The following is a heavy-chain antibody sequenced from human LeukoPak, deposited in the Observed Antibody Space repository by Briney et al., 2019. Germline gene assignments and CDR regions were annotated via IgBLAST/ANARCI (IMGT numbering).Heavy chain of an antibody. CDR1: GFTFSDYY. V-gene: IGHV3-11*04. D-gene: IGHD3-10*01. J-gene: IGHJ6*03. CDR3: AKGASMVRGYYYMGV. Sequence: GGSLRLSCAASGFTFSDYYMGWIRQAPGKGLEWVSYMSITGNTIYYTDSVKGRFTISRDNAKNTLYLQMNSLRAEDTAVYYCAKGASMVRGYYYMGVWGKGTTVTVSS. CDR2: MSITGNTI.